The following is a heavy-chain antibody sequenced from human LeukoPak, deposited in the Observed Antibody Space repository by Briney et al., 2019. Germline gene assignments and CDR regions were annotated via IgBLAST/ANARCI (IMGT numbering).Heavy chain of an antibody. J-gene: IGHJ4*02. CDR3: ARDPFSGNSYFDY. D-gene: IGHD4-23*01. CDR1: GFTFSSYS. V-gene: IGHV3-48*04. Sequence: PGGSLRLSCAASGFTFSSYSMNWVRQAPGKGLEWVSYISSSSSTIYYADSVKGRFTISRDNAKNSLYLQMNSLRAEDTAVYYCARDPFSGNSYFDYWDQGTLVTVSS. CDR2: ISSSSSTI.